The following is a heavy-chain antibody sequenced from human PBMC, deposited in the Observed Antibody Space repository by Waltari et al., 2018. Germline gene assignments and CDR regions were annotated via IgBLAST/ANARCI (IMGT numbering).Heavy chain of an antibody. CDR1: GYTFTDSY. Sequence: EVQLVQSGAEVKKPGATVKISCKASGYTFTDSYMHWVQQAPGKGLEWMGRVDPEDGETIYAEKFQGRVTITADTSTDTAYMELSSLRSEDTAVYYCASGSQSNNYYYYYMDVWGKGTTVTVSS. CDR2: VDPEDGET. V-gene: IGHV1-69-2*01. CDR3: ASGSQSNNYYYYYMDV. J-gene: IGHJ6*03. D-gene: IGHD3-3*01.